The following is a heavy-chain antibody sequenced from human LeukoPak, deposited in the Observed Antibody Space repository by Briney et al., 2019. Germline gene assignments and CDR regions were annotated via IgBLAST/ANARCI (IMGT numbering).Heavy chain of an antibody. Sequence: SETLSLTCAVYGGSFSGYYWSWIRQPPGKGLEWIGEINHSGSTNYNPSLKSRVTISVDTSKNQFSLKLSSVTAADTAVYYCARGRGYGGNSRFDYWGQGTLVTVSS. CDR2: INHSGST. CDR1: GGSFSGYY. D-gene: IGHD4-23*01. V-gene: IGHV4-34*01. J-gene: IGHJ4*02. CDR3: ARGRGYGGNSRFDY.